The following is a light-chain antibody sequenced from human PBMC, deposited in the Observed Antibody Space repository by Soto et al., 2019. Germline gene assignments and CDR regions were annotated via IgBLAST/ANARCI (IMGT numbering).Light chain of an antibody. CDR3: SSFTSSVTYV. CDR1: SSDVGGHNS. CDR2: DVS. V-gene: IGLV2-14*01. J-gene: IGLJ1*01. Sequence: QAASVSGSPGQSITISCTGTSSDVGGHNSVSWYRQDPGKAPKLMIYDVSNRPSGVSDRFSGSKSGNTASLTISGLQIEDEADYYCSSFTSSVTYVFGTGTKLTVL.